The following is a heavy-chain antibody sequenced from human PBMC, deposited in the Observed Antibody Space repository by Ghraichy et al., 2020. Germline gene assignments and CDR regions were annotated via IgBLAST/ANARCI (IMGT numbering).Heavy chain of an antibody. CDR2: INHSGST. Sequence: SETLSLTCAVYGGSFSGYYWSWIRQPPGKGLEWIGEINHSGSTNYNPSLKSRVTISVDTSKNQFSLKLSSVTAADTAVYYCARRQGAGAFDLWGRGTLVTVSS. D-gene: IGHD1-26*01. CDR3: ARRQGAGAFDL. CDR1: GGSFSGYY. J-gene: IGHJ2*01. V-gene: IGHV4-34*01.